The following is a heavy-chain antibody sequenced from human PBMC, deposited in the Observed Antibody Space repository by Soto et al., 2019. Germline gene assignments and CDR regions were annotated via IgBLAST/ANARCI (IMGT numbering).Heavy chain of an antibody. Sequence: QVQLQESGPGLVKPSQTLSLPCTVSGGSISSGGYYWSWIRQHPGKGLEWIGYIYYSGSTYYNPSLKSRVTISVDTSKNQCSLKLSSVTAADTAVYYCARDRVVRGVNNENWFDPWGQGTLVTVSS. J-gene: IGHJ5*02. CDR2: IYYSGST. CDR1: GGSISSGGYY. D-gene: IGHD3-10*01. CDR3: ARDRVVRGVNNENWFDP. V-gene: IGHV4-31*03.